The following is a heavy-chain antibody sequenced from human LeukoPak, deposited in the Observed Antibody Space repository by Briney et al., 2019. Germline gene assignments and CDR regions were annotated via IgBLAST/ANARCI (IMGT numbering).Heavy chain of an antibody. J-gene: IGHJ4*02. V-gene: IGHV1-18*01. CDR2: ISDYNGNA. D-gene: IGHD6-19*01. CDR3: ASAATNLVAGFDY. Sequence: ASVKVSCKASGYTFTSYGISWVRQAPGQGLEWMGWISDYNGNANYAQKFQGRVSMTTDTSTGTAYMELSSLRSEDTAVYYCASAATNLVAGFDYWGQGTLVTVSS. CDR1: GYTFTSYG.